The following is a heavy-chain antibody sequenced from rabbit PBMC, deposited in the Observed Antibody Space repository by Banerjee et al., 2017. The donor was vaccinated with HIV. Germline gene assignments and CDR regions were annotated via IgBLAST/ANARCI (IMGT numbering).Heavy chain of an antibody. CDR1: GFSFSSSYY. J-gene: IGHJ6*01. CDR2: IYAGSSGST. CDR3: ARDPYAGSSYPLYYGMDL. Sequence: QSLEESGGDLVKPGASLTLTCTASGFSFSSSYYMCWVRQAPGKGLEWIACIYAGSSGSTYYASWAKGRFTISKTSSTTVTLQMTSLTAADTATYFCARDPYAGSSYPLYYGMDLWGPGTLVTVS. D-gene: IGHD8-1*01. V-gene: IGHV1S40*01.